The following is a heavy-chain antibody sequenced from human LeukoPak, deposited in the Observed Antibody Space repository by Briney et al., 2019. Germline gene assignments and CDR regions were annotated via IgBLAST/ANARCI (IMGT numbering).Heavy chain of an antibody. V-gene: IGHV3-48*03. Sequence: PGGSLRLSCAASGFTFSSYEMNWVRQAPGKGLEWISYISSNGSTIYHADSVKGRITISRDNSKNTLYLQLDSLRADDTAVYFCAKGLWGAYYYGMDVWGQGTTVTVSS. CDR1: GFTFSSYE. D-gene: IGHD3-16*01. J-gene: IGHJ6*02. CDR2: ISSNGSTI. CDR3: AKGLWGAYYYGMDV.